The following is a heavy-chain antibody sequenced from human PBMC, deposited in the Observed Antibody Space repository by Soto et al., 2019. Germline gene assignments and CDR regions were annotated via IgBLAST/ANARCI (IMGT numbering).Heavy chain of an antibody. CDR3: AKSGSSSWYLDY. V-gene: IGHV3-30*18. J-gene: IGHJ4*02. D-gene: IGHD6-13*01. Sequence: QVQLVESGGGVVQPGRSLRLSCAASGFTFSSYGMHWVRQAPGKGLEWVAVISYDGSNKYYADSVKGRFTISRDNSKNTLYLQMNSLRAEDTAVYSCAKSGSSSWYLDYWGQGTRVTVSA. CDR1: GFTFSSYG. CDR2: ISYDGSNK.